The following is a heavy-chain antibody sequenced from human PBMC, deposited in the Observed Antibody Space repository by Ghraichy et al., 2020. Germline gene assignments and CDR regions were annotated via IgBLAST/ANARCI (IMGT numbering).Heavy chain of an antibody. V-gene: IGHV4-34*01. CDR1: GGSFSGYY. CDR2: INHSGST. CDR3: ARGRGDYLYYYYYYGMDV. D-gene: IGHD4-17*01. J-gene: IGHJ6*02. Sequence: SETLSLTCAVYGGSFSGYYWSWIRQPPGKGLEWIGEINHSGSTNYNPSLKSRVTISVDTSKNQFSLKLSSVTAADTAVYYCARGRGDYLYYYYYYGMDVWGQGTTVTVSS.